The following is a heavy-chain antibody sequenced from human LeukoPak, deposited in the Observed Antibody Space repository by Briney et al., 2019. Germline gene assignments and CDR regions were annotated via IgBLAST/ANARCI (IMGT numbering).Heavy chain of an antibody. CDR1: GYTFTSYG. J-gene: IGHJ6*02. CDR3: ARDSVVAATTHYYYYGMDV. CDR2: ISAYNGNT. D-gene: IGHD2-15*01. Sequence: ASVKVSCKASGYTFTSYGISWVRQAPGQGLEWMGWISAYNGNTNYAQKLQGRVTMTTDTSTSTAYMELRSLRSDDTAVYYCARDSVVAATTHYYYYGMDVWGQGTTVTVSS. V-gene: IGHV1-18*01.